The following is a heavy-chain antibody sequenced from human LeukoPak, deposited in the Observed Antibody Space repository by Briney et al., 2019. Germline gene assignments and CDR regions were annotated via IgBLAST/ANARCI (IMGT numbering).Heavy chain of an antibody. Sequence: PGGSLRLSCAASGFIFSNYALMWLRQSPGKGLEWVSAIRGSGGGTFYADSVKGRFTVSRDNAKNTMYLQMNSLRVEDTALYYCASFRNTDIWGQGTTVTVSP. CDR3: ASFRNTDI. D-gene: IGHD2/OR15-2a*01. V-gene: IGHV3-23*01. CDR2: IRGSGGGT. J-gene: IGHJ3*02. CDR1: GFIFSNYA.